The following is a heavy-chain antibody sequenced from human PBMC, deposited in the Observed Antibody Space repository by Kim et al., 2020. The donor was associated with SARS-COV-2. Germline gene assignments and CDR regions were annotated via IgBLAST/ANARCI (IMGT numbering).Heavy chain of an antibody. CDR2: IWHDGGTK. J-gene: IGHJ6*02. CDR3: VAYLGAGSFLH. Sequence: GGSLRLSCAASGFIFNMYGLQWVRQAPGKGLQWVAIIWHDGGTKVYADSVEGRFTISRDDSKSTVFLQMNSLRVEDTAVYYCVAYLGAGSFLHWGQGTTVTVS. V-gene: IGHV3-33*01. CDR1: GFIFNMYG. D-gene: IGHD3-16*01.